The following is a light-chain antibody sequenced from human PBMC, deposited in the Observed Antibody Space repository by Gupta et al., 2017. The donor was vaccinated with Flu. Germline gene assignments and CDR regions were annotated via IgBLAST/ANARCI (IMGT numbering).Light chain of an antibody. V-gene: IGKV3-15*01. CDR1: QSVGSN. J-gene: IGKJ1*01. Sequence: EIVMTQSPVTLSVSPGEKATLSCRASQSVGSNLAWYQQKPGQAPRLLMFGASTRAIGIPARFSGSGSGTEFTLTISSLHSEDFAVYYCQQYTNWPPWTFGQGTKVEI. CDR3: QQYTNWPPWT. CDR2: GAS.